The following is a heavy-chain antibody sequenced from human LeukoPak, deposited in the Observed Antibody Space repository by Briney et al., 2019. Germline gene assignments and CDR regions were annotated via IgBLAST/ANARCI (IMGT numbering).Heavy chain of an antibody. Sequence: GGSLRLSCAVSGFTFSSYWMSWVRQAPGKGLEWVANIKQDGSEKYYVDSVKGRFTISRDNAKNSLYLQMNSLRAEDTAVYYCARDGTADAFDIWGQGTMVTVSS. CDR1: GFTFSSYW. J-gene: IGHJ3*02. V-gene: IGHV3-7*01. CDR2: IKQDGSEK. CDR3: ARDGTADAFDI. D-gene: IGHD1-26*01.